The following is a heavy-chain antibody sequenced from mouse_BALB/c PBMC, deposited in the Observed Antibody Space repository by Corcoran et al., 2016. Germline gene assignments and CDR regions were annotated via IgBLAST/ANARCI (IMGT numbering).Heavy chain of an antibody. Sequence: EVQLQQSGAELVRPGALVKLSCKASGFNIKDYYMHWVKQRPEQGLEWIGWIDPENGNTIYDPKFQGKASITADTSSNTAYLQLSSLTSEDTAVYYCARWFSYYFDYWGQGTTLTVSS. CDR3: ARWFSYYFDY. D-gene: IGHD2-2*01. J-gene: IGHJ2*01. CDR1: GFNIKDYY. CDR2: IDPENGNT. V-gene: IGHV14-1*02.